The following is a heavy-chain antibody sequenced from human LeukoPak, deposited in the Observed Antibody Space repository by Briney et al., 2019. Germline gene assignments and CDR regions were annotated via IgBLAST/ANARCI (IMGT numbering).Heavy chain of an antibody. Sequence: SGGYLRLSCAASGFTFSSYTMSWVRQAPGKGLEWVSTITTSDGNTYYADSVKGRFTVSRDNSKNTLFLQMNSLRAEDTAVYYCAKDGGLWVSAHWGDSWGRGTLVTVSS. V-gene: IGHV3-23*01. CDR2: ITTSDGNT. CDR1: GFTFSSYT. CDR3: AKDGGLWVSAHWGDS. J-gene: IGHJ4*02. D-gene: IGHD7-27*01.